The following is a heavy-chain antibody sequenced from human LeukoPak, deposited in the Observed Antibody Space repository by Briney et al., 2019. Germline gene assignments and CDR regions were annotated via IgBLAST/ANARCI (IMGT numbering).Heavy chain of an antibody. CDR3: ARRGAAAGRGSYYYYMDV. CDR1: GYTFTGYY. CDR2: INPNSGGT. J-gene: IGHJ6*03. Sequence: ASVKVSCEASGYTFTGYYMHWVRQAPGQGLEWMGWINPNSGGTNYAQKFQGRVTMTRDTSISTAYMELSRLRSDDTAVYYCARRGAAAGRGSYYYYMDVWGKGTTVTVSS. D-gene: IGHD6-13*01. V-gene: IGHV1-2*02.